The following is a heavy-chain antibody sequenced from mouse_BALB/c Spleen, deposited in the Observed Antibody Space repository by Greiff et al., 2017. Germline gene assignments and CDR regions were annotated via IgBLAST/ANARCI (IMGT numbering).Heavy chain of an antibody. CDR1: GFTFSSYG. J-gene: IGHJ3*01. V-gene: IGHV5-6*01. CDR2: ISSGGSYT. Sequence: EVNVVESGGDLVKPGGSLKLSCAASGFTFSSYGMSWVRQTPDKRLEWVATISSGGSYTYYPDSVKGRFTISRDNAKNTLYLQMSSLKSEDTAMYYCARQPQGFAYWGQGTLVTVSA. CDR3: ARQPQGFAY.